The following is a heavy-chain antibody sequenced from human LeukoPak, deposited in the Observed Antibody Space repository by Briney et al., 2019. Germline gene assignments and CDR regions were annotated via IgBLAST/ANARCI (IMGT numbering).Heavy chain of an antibody. Sequence: WGSLRLSCTVSGFTVSSNSWSWVGQAPGKGLEWVSFIYSGGNTHYSDSVKGRFTLSRDNSKNTLYLQMNSLRAEDTAIYYCARRAGEYSHPYDYWGQGTLVTVSS. D-gene: IGHD2-15*01. CDR3: ARRAGEYSHPYDY. V-gene: IGHV3-53*01. CDR1: GFTVSSNS. J-gene: IGHJ4*02. CDR2: IYSGGNT.